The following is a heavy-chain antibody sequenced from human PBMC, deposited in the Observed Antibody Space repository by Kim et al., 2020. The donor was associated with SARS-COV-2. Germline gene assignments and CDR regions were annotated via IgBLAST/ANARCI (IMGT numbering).Heavy chain of an antibody. CDR1: GGTFSSYA. V-gene: IGHV1-69*13. CDR2: IIPIFGTA. J-gene: IGHJ6*02. Sequence: SVKVSCKASGGTFSSYAISWVRQAPGQGLEWMGGIIPIFGTANYAQKFQGRVTITADESTSTAYMELSSLRSEDTAVYYCARGGWNRGNYYYYYGMDVWGQGTTVTVSS. CDR3: ARGGWNRGNYYYYYGMDV. D-gene: IGHD1-1*01.